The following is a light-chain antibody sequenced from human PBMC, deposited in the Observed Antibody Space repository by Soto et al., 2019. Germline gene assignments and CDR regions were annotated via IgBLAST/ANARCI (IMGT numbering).Light chain of an antibody. CDR1: SSNMGAGYD. CDR2: GNI. J-gene: IGLJ1*01. V-gene: IGLV1-40*01. CDR3: LSYDSTLSARYV. Sequence: QSVLTQPPSVSGTPGQRVTISCTGSSSNMGAGYDVHWYQQRPGTAPKLLIFGNINRPSGVPDRFSGSKSGTSASLAITGLQAEDEGDYYCLSYDSTLSARYVFGTGTKGTVL.